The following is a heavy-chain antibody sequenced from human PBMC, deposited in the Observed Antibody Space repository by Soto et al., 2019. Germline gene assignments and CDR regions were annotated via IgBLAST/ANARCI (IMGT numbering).Heavy chain of an antibody. Sequence: SETLSLTCTVSGGSISSGGYYWSWIRQHPGKGLEWIGYIYYSVSTYYNPSLKSRVTLSVDTSMNPFSLKLSSVTAAETVVYYLARDALGNCSSTRCPPPAGWFDPWGQGTLVTVSS. D-gene: IGHD2-2*01. CDR2: IYYSVST. V-gene: IGHV4-31*03. CDR1: GGSISSGGYY. CDR3: ARDALGNCSSTRCPPPAGWFDP. J-gene: IGHJ5*02.